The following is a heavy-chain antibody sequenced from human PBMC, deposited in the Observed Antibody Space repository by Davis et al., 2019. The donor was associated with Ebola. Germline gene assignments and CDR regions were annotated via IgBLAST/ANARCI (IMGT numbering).Heavy chain of an antibody. D-gene: IGHD6-13*01. Sequence: MPSETLSLTRTVSGGSISSYYWSWIRQPPGKGLEWIGYIYYSGSTNYNPSLKSRVTISVDTSKNQFSLKLSSVTAADTAVYYCARDTSSSWPRFDYWGQGTLVTVSS. CDR1: GGSISSYY. CDR3: ARDTSSSWPRFDY. J-gene: IGHJ4*02. V-gene: IGHV4-59*12. CDR2: IYYSGST.